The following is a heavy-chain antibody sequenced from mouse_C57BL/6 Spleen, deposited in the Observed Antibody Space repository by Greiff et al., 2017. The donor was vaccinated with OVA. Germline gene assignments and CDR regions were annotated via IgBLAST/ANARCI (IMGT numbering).Heavy chain of an antibody. CDR1: GFTFSDYG. D-gene: IGHD2-10*02. V-gene: IGHV5-17*01. J-gene: IGHJ4*01. Sequence: EVNLVESGGGLVKPGGSLKLSCAASGFTFSDYGMHWVRQAPEKGLEWVAYISSGSSTIYYADTVKGRFTISRDNAKNTLFLQMTSLRSEDTAMYYCARVYCNPPYYAMDYWGQGTSVTVSS. CDR3: ARVYCNPPYYAMDY. CDR2: ISSGSSTI.